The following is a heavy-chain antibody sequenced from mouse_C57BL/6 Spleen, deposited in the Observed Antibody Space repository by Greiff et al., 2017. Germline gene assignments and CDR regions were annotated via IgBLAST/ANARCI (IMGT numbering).Heavy chain of an antibody. CDR1: GYTFTDYS. CDR2: INPYNGGT. V-gene: IGHV1-19*01. Sequence: EVKLVESGPVLAKPGASVKMSCKASGYTFTDYSMNWVKQSHGKSLEWIGVINPYNGGTSYNQKFKGKATLTVDKSSSTAYMELNSLTSEDSAVYYCARLSFDYWGQGTTLTVSS. J-gene: IGHJ2*01. CDR3: ARLSFDY.